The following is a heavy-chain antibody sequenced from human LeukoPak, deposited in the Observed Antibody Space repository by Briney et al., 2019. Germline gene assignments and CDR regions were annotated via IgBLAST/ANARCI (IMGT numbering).Heavy chain of an antibody. CDR1: GGSFRGYY. J-gene: IGHJ6*02. V-gene: IGHV4-34*01. CDR2: INHSGST. CDR3: ARGPRCSSTRCYRYDYYGMDV. Sequence: SETLSLTCAVYGGSFRGYYWSWIRQPPGKGLEWIGEINHSGSTNYNPSPKSRVTISVDTSKNQFSLKLSSVTAADTAVYYCARGPRCSSTRCYRYDYYGMDVWGQGTTVTVSS. D-gene: IGHD2-2*01.